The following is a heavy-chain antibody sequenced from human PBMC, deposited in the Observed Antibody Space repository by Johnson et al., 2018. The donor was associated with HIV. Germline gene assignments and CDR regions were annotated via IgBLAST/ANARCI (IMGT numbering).Heavy chain of an antibody. CDR3: VRETRDDAFDI. V-gene: IGHV3-7*05. CDR2: IKEHGSEK. CDR1: GFTFSGSW. Sequence: VQLVESGGGLVQPGGSLRLSCAASGFTFSGSWMSWVRQAPGKGLEWVANIKEHGSEKSYVDSVKGRFTISRDNANNSLSLQMSGLRADDTAVYYCVRETRDDAFDIWGQGTMVTVSS. J-gene: IGHJ3*02. D-gene: IGHD4-11*01.